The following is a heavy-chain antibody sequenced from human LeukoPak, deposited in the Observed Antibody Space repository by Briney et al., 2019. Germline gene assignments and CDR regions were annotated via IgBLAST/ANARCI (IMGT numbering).Heavy chain of an antibody. CDR3: TRGTGSYDY. V-gene: IGHV3-74*01. Sequence: GGSLRLSCTASGFMFSAYWMHWVRQAPGKGLVWVPRITSDGSTTNYADSVKGRFTISRDNAKNSLYLHMNSLRAEDTAVYYCTRGTGSYDYWGQGTRVTVSS. CDR2: ITSDGSTT. J-gene: IGHJ4*02. D-gene: IGHD1-26*01. CDR1: GFMFSAYW.